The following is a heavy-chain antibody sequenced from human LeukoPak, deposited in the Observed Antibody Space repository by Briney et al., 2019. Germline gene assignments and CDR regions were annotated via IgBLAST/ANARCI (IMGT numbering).Heavy chain of an antibody. CDR2: IYYSGGT. J-gene: IGHJ2*01. V-gene: IGHV4-30-4*07. D-gene: IGHD3-10*01. CDR1: GGSISSGVYS. Sequence: SETLSLTCTVSGGSISSGVYSWSWIRQPPGKGLEWIGYIYYSGGTYCNPSLKSRVTISLDTSKNQFSLKLSSVTAADTAVYYCARDQWFGLPRGWYFDLWGRGTLVTVSS. CDR3: ARDQWFGLPRGWYFDL.